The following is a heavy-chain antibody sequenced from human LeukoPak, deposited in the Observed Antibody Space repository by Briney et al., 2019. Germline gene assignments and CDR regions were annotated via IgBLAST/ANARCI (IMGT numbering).Heavy chain of an antibody. Sequence: ASVRVSCKASGNTFAGYYVHWVRQAPGQGLEWMGWINTHSGATNYAQHFQGRVTMTTDTSVTTAYMDLDGLKSDDAAVYFCARGPIGGLRKGFDIWGQGTLVTVSS. CDR2: INTHSGAT. CDR3: ARGPIGGLRKGFDI. V-gene: IGHV1-2*02. CDR1: GNTFAGYY. J-gene: IGHJ4*02. D-gene: IGHD1-26*01.